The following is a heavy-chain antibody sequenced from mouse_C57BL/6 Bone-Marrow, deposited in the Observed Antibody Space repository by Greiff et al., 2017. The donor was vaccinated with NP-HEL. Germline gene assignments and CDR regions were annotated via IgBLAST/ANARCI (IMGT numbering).Heavy chain of an antibody. Sequence: VQLLESGPGLVAPSQCLSITCTVSGFSLSSYAISWVRQPPGKGLEWLGVIWTGGGTNYNSALNSRLSISKHNSQSQVFLKLNSLQTDDTARYYCSRNLFAYWGQGTLVTVSA. CDR1: GFSLSSYA. CDR2: IWTGGGT. J-gene: IGHJ3*01. V-gene: IGHV2-9-1*01. CDR3: SRNLFAY.